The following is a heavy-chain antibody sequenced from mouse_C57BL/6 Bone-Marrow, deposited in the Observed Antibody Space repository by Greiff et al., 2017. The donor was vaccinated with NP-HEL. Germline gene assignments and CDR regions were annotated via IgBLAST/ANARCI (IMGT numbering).Heavy chain of an antibody. CDR3: THDGYSAY. Sequence: EVMLVESGAELVRPGASVKLSCTASGFNIKDDYMHWVKQRPEQGLEWIGWIDPENGDTEYASKFQGKATITADTSSNTAYLQLSSLTSEDTAVYYCTHDGYSAYWGQGTLVTVSA. D-gene: IGHD2-3*01. CDR2: IDPENGDT. V-gene: IGHV14-4*01. CDR1: GFNIKDDY. J-gene: IGHJ3*01.